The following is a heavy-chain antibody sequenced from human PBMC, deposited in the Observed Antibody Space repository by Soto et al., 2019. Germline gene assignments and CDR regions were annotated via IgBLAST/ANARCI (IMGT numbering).Heavy chain of an antibody. CDR2: MQHTGNT. CDR3: AKDVSSRKWFDP. D-gene: IGHD3-16*01. CDR1: GASIRSYH. Sequence: SETLSLTCAVSGASIRSYHWSWIRQPAGKGLEWIGRMQHTGNTNYNPSLKSRVTMSVDTSKNQISLKMTSVTAADTAVYFCAKDVSSRKWFDPWGQGILVT. V-gene: IGHV4-4*07. J-gene: IGHJ5*02.